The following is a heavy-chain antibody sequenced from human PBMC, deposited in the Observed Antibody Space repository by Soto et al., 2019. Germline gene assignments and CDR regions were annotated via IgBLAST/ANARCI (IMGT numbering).Heavy chain of an antibody. CDR3: ARYLQSTYYYYYGMDV. V-gene: IGHV3-33*01. CDR1: GFTFSSYG. J-gene: IGHJ6*02. Sequence: PGGSLRLSCAASGFTFSSYGIHWVRQAPGKGLEWVAVIWYDGSNKYYADSVKGRFTISRDNSKNTLYLQMNSLRAEDTAVYYCARYLQSTYYYYYGMDVWGQGTTVTVSS. D-gene: IGHD4-4*01. CDR2: IWYDGSNK.